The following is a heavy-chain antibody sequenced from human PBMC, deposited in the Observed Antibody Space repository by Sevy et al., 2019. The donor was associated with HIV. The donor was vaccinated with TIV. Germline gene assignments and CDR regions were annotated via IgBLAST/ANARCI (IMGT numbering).Heavy chain of an antibody. D-gene: IGHD3-22*01. CDR3: ATAPGYYDSAPFDY. V-gene: IGHV3-15*01. CDR1: GFTFSNAW. Sequence: GSLRLSCAVSGFTFSNAWMNWVRQAPGTGLQWVGLIKSKIDGETTDYVAPVKGRFTISRDDSTNTLYLQMNSLKTGDTGVYYCATAPGYYDSAPFDYWGPGTLVTVSS. CDR2: IKSKIDGETT. J-gene: IGHJ4*02.